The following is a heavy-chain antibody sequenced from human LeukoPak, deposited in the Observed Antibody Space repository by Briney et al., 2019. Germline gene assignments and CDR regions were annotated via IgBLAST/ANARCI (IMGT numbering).Heavy chain of an antibody. CDR3: ARDANYYDSSGDPPGGYFGY. V-gene: IGHV3-30*19. CDR1: GFTFSKYG. CDR2: ISYDGSNK. D-gene: IGHD3-22*01. Sequence: GGSLRLSCAASGFTFSKYGMHWVRQAPGKGLEWVAVISYDGSNKYYADSVKGRFTISRDNSKNTLYLQMNSLRAEDTAVYYCARDANYYDSSGDPPGGYFGYWGQGTLVTVSS. J-gene: IGHJ4*01.